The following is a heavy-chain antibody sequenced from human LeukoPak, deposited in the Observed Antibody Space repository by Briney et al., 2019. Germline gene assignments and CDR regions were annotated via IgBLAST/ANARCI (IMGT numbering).Heavy chain of an antibody. Sequence: WASVKVSCKASGYTFTGYYMHWVRQAPGQGLEWMGWINPNSGGTNYAQKFQGRVTMTRDTSISTAYMELSRLRSDDTAVYYCARETCSGGSCYSWYRTNPCGMDVWGQGATVTVSS. V-gene: IGHV1-2*02. CDR2: INPNSGGT. J-gene: IGHJ6*02. D-gene: IGHD2-15*01. CDR3: ARETCSGGSCYSWYRTNPCGMDV. CDR1: GYTFTGYY.